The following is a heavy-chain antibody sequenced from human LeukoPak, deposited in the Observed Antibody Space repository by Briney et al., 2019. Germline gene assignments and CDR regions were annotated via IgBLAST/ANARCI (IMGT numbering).Heavy chain of an antibody. J-gene: IGHJ4*02. CDR2: IFYTGTT. Sequence: SETLSLTCAVSGGSITSYYWSWIRQSPGKGLEWIGSIFYTGTTNYNPSLKSRVTISVDTSKNQFSLKLRSAATEDTAAYFCARARWSPYYFDNWGQGTLVTVSS. V-gene: IGHV4-59*01. CDR1: GGSITSYY. D-gene: IGHD6-13*01. CDR3: ARARWSPYYFDN.